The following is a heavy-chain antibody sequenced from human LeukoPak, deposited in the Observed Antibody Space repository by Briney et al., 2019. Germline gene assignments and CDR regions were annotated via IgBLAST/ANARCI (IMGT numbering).Heavy chain of an antibody. CDR2: IWYDGGNK. CDR1: GFTFSSHG. CDR3: ASQYYYGSGSYLIDY. V-gene: IGHV3-33*01. D-gene: IGHD3-10*01. Sequence: GGSLRLSCAASGFTFSSHGMHWVRQAPGKGLEWVAVIWYDGGNKYYADSVKGRFTISRDNSKNTLYLQMNSLRAEDTAVYYCASQYYYGSGSYLIDYWGQGTLVTVSS. J-gene: IGHJ4*02.